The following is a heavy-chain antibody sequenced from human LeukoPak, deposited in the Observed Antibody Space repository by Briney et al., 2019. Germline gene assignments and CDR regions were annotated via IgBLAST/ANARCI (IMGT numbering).Heavy chain of an antibody. CDR3: ASSFFLSVDQMPYGMDV. V-gene: IGHV5-51*01. J-gene: IGHJ6*02. CDR1: GYSFTSYW. CDR2: IYPGDSDT. Sequence: GESLKISCKGSGYSFTSYWIGWVRQMPGRGLEWMGIIYPGDSDTRYSPTFQGQVTISADKSISTAYLQWSSLKASDTAMYYCASSFFLSVDQMPYGMDVWGQGTTVTVSS. D-gene: IGHD3-3*01.